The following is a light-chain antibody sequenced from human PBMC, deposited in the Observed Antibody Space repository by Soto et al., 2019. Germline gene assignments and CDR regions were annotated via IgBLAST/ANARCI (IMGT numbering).Light chain of an antibody. CDR3: HQYNSFLWT. Sequence: DIQMTQSPSTLSASVGDTVAITCRASQNINSWLAWYQHKPGKAPQLLIYNASTLRSGVPSRFSGSESGTEFTLTITSLQPDDFATYFCHQYNSFLWTFGQGTKVEVK. V-gene: IGKV1-5*03. CDR2: NAS. J-gene: IGKJ1*01. CDR1: QNINSW.